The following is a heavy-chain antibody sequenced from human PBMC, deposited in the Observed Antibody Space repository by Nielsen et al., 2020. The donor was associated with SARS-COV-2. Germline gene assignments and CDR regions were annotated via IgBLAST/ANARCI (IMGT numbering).Heavy chain of an antibody. CDR3: AREVAGTQSSWFDP. CDR2: ISSNGGST. V-gene: IGHV3-64*04. Sequence: GESLKISCSASGFTFSGYALHWVRQAPGKGLEYVSAISSNGGSTYYADSVKGRFTISRDNSKNTLYLQMNSLRAEDTAVYYCAREVAGTQSSWFDPWGQGTLVTVSS. J-gene: IGHJ5*02. CDR1: GFTFSGYA. D-gene: IGHD2-15*01.